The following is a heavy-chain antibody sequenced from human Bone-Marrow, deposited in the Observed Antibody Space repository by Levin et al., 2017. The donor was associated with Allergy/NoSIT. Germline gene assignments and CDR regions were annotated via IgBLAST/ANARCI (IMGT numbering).Heavy chain of an antibody. D-gene: IGHD1-1*01. CDR1: GFTFSTFP. CDR2: IGGDGLGT. V-gene: IGHV3-23*01. CDR3: AKDIEVPTTGDQFDN. Sequence: GGSLRLSCAASGFTFSTFPMSWVRQSPGRGLEWVSAIGGDGLGTFYTDSVRGRFTISRDNSRNTLFLQMNSLRDEDTAVYYCAKDIEVPTTGDQFDNWGQGTLVTVSS. J-gene: IGHJ4*02.